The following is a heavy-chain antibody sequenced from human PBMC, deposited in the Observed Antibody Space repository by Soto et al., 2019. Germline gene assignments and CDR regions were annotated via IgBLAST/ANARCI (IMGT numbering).Heavy chain of an antibody. J-gene: IGHJ4*02. V-gene: IGHV3-30*18. CDR2: ISYDGSNK. D-gene: IGHD6-19*01. CDR1: GFTYSIYG. CDR3: AKDREQWLLHYFFDF. Sequence: GGSLRLSCAASGFTYSIYGMHWVRQAPGKGLEWVAVISYDGSNKYYADSVKGRFTISRDNSKNTLYLQMNSLRAKDTAVYYCAKDREQWLLHYFFDFWGQGTLVTVSS.